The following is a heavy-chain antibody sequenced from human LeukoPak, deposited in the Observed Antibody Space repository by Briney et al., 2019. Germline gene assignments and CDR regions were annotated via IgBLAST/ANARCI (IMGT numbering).Heavy chain of an antibody. Sequence: GRSLRLSCAASGFTFSDYYMSWIRQAPGKGLEWVSYISSSGSTIYYADSVKGRFTISRDNAKNSLYLQMNSLRAEDTAVYYCARVSGYYGSGSKTYYFDNWGQGTLVTVSS. J-gene: IGHJ4*02. CDR1: GFTFSDYY. D-gene: IGHD3-10*01. V-gene: IGHV3-11*01. CDR2: ISSSGSTI. CDR3: ARVSGYYGSGSKTYYFDN.